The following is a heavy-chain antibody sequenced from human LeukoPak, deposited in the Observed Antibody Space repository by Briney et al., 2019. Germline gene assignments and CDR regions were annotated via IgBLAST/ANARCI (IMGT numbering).Heavy chain of an antibody. CDR1: GDSISTYY. Sequence: SETLSLTCTVSGDSISTYYWSWIRQPAGEGLEWIGRINTSGSTNYNPSLKSRVTMSVDTSKNQFSLKLSSVTAADTAVYYCARQSDKAAGGTFAFDYWGQGALVTVS. J-gene: IGHJ4*02. CDR2: INTSGST. D-gene: IGHD6-13*01. V-gene: IGHV4-4*07. CDR3: ARQSDKAAGGTFAFDY.